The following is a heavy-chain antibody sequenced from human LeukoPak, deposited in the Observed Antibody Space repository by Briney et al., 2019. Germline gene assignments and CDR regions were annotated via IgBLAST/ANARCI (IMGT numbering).Heavy chain of an antibody. J-gene: IGHJ4*02. D-gene: IGHD2-2*01. CDR3: ARGNQQLPRSTPDY. Sequence: GGSLRLSCAVSGFTFSSSWMHWVRHAPGKGLVWVSHIKTDGSTTAYTDSVKGRFTISRDNAKNTLYLQMNSLRAEDTGVYYCARGNQQLPRSTPDYWGQGTLVTVSS. CDR1: GFTFSSSW. CDR2: IKTDGSTT. V-gene: IGHV3-74*01.